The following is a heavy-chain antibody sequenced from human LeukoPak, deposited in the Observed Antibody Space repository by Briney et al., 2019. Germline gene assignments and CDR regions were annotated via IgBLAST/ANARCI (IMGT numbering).Heavy chain of an antibody. J-gene: IGHJ5*02. V-gene: IGHV4-61*02. CDR1: GGSISSGTYY. D-gene: IGHD6-13*01. CDR2: IYTSGST. CDR3: ARDYYAWGYSSNWYRWFDP. Sequence: PSQTLSLTCTVSGGSISSGTYYWSWIRQPAGKGLEWIGRIYTSGSTNYNPSLKSRVTISIDTSKSQFSLKLSSVTAADTAVYYCARDYYAWGYSSNWYRWFDPWGQGTLVTVSS.